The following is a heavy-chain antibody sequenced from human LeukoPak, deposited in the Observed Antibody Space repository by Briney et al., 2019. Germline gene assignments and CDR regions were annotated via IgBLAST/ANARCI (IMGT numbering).Heavy chain of an antibody. CDR2: LYSGGNT. D-gene: IGHD4-23*01. Sequence: PGGSLRLSCAASGFTVSSNYMSWVRQAPGKGLEWVSVLYSGGNTYYADSVKGRFTISRDNSKNTLYLQMNSLRAEDTAVYYCARIYGGHYFDYWGQGTLVTVSS. CDR1: GFTVSSNY. CDR3: ARIYGGHYFDY. J-gene: IGHJ4*02. V-gene: IGHV3-66*01.